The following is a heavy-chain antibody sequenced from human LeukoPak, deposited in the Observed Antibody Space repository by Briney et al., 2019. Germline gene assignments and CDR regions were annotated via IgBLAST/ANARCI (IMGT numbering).Heavy chain of an antibody. CDR2: INHSGST. J-gene: IGHJ4*02. Sequence: SETLSLTCAVYGGSFSGYYWSWIRQPPGKGLEWIGEINHSGSTNYNPSLKSRVTISVDTSKNQFSQKLSSVTAADTAVYYCARGADEMATTDYWGQGTLVTVSS. V-gene: IGHV4-34*01. CDR1: GGSFSGYY. CDR3: ARGADEMATTDY. D-gene: IGHD5-24*01.